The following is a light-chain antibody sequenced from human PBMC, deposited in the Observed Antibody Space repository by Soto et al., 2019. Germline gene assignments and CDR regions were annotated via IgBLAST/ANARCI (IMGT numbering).Light chain of an antibody. Sequence: EMVMTQSPATLSVSPGERAALSCRASQSVSSNLAWYQQKPGQAPRLLICGASTRAAGIPARFSGSGSGTEFTLTISSLEPEDFAVYYCQQRSNWSTFGGGTKVDIK. J-gene: IGKJ4*01. CDR2: GAS. CDR3: QQRSNWST. V-gene: IGKV3-15*01. CDR1: QSVSSN.